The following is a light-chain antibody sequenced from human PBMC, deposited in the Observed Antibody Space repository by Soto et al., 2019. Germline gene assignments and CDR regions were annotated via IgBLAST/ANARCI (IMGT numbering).Light chain of an antibody. CDR3: QQCSSWPLT. V-gene: IGKV3D-20*02. CDR1: QDVSSSY. Sequence: ESLLTQSPGTLSLSPGERATLSCRASQDVSSSYLAWYQQKLGQAPRLLMYGATNRATGIPDRFSGSGSGTDFSLTINSLEPEDFAVYYCQQCSSWPLTFGRGTKVDIK. J-gene: IGKJ1*01. CDR2: GAT.